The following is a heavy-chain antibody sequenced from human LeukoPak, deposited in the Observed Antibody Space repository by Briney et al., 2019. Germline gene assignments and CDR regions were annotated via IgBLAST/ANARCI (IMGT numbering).Heavy chain of an antibody. CDR3: ARPTDYYGSGSYYLPSLDY. V-gene: IGHV3-11*04. J-gene: IGHJ4*02. D-gene: IGHD3-10*01. CDR2: ISSSGSTI. Sequence: GGSLRLSRAASGFTFSDYYMSWIRQAPGKGLEGVSYISSSGSTIYYADSVKGRFTISRDNAKNSLYLQMNSLRAEDTAVYYCARPTDYYGSGSYYLPSLDYWGQGTLVTVSS. CDR1: GFTFSDYY.